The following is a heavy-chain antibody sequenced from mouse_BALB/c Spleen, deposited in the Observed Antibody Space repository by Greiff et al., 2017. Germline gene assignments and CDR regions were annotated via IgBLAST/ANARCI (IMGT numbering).Heavy chain of an antibody. CDR2: ISSGGST. V-gene: IGHV5-6-5*01. Sequence: EVQGVESGGGLVKPGGSLKLSCAASGFTFSSYAMSWVRQTPEKRLEWVASISSGGSTYYPDSVKGRFTISRDNARNILYLQMSSLRSEDTAMYYWERGSNYYGSKGLASGGQGMRVTVSA. D-gene: IGHD1-1*01. CDR3: ERGSNYYGSKGLAS. CDR1: GFTFSSYA. J-gene: IGHJ3*01.